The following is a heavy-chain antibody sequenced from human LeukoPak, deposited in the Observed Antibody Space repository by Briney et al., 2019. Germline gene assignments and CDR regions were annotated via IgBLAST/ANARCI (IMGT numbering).Heavy chain of an antibody. CDR2: ISSSGSTI. CDR1: GFTFSSYS. Sequence: GGSLRLSCAASGFTFSSYSMNWVRQAPGKGLEWVSYISSSGSTIYYADSVKGRFTISRDNAKNSLYLQMNSLRAEDTAVYYCARGGRTQLWSYWGQGTLVTVSS. J-gene: IGHJ4*02. D-gene: IGHD5-18*01. V-gene: IGHV3-48*04. CDR3: ARGGRTQLWSY.